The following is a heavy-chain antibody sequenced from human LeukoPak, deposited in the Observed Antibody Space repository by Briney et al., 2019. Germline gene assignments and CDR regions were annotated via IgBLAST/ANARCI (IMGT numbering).Heavy chain of an antibody. V-gene: IGHV1-2*02. CDR3: ASVLRVVGPTGNWFDP. CDR2: INPNSGGT. J-gene: IGHJ5*02. CDR1: GYTFTGYY. D-gene: IGHD2-15*01. Sequence: GASVKVSCKASGYTFTGYYMHWVRQAPGQGLEWMGWINPNSGGTNYAQKFQGRVTMTRDTSISTAYMELSRLRSDDTAVYYCASVLRVVGPTGNWFDPWARKPWSPSPQ.